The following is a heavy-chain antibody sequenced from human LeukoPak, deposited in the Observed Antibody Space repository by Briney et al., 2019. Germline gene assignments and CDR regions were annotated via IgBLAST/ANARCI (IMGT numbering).Heavy chain of an antibody. J-gene: IGHJ3*02. CDR3: ASRHYDSSGYGGNDAFDI. V-gene: IGHV1-69*13. CDR1: GGTFSSYA. CDR2: IIPIFGTA. D-gene: IGHD3-22*01. Sequence: SVMVSCKASGGTFSSYAISWVRQAPGQGLEWMGGIIPIFGTANYAQKFQGRVTITADESTSTAYMELSSLRSEDTAVYYCASRHYDSSGYGGNDAFDIWGQGTMVTVSS.